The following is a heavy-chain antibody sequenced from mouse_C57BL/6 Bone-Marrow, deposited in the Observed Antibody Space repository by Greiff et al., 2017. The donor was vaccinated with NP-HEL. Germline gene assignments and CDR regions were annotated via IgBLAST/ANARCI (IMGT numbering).Heavy chain of an antibody. Sequence: EVQLVESGGGLVKPGGSLKLSCAASGFTFSSYTMSWVRQTPEKRLEWVATISGGGGNTYYPDSVKGRFTISRDNAKNTLYLQMSSLRSEDTALYYCAREGVWLRRSFAYWGQGTLVTVSA. D-gene: IGHD2-2*01. CDR3: AREGVWLRRSFAY. CDR1: GFTFSSYT. V-gene: IGHV5-9*01. CDR2: ISGGGGNT. J-gene: IGHJ3*01.